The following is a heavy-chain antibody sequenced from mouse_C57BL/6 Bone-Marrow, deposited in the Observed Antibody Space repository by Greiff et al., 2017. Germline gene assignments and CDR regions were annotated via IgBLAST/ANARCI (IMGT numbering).Heavy chain of an antibody. CDR3: ARHRDY. CDR1: GFTFSSYG. Sequence: EVKLVESGGDLVKPGGSLKLSCAASGFTFSSYGMSWVRQTPDKRLEWVATISSGGSYTYYPDSVKGRFPISRDNTKNTLYLQMSSLKSADTAMYYCARHRDYWGQGTLVTVSA. V-gene: IGHV5-6*01. CDR2: ISSGGSYT. J-gene: IGHJ3*01. D-gene: IGHD3-3*01.